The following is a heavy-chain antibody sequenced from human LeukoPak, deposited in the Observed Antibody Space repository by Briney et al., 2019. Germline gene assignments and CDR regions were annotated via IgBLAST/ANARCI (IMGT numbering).Heavy chain of an antibody. Sequence: ASVKVSCRASGYTFTGYYIHWVRQAPGQGLEWMGWINPNSGDTYYAQMFQGRVTMTWDTSISTGYMELRSLRPDDTAVYYCARDGERRTPAAAGNGEVDYWGQGTLVTVSS. V-gene: IGHV1-2*02. CDR2: INPNSGDT. CDR1: GYTFTGYY. CDR3: ARDGERRTPAAAGNGEVDY. D-gene: IGHD6-13*01. J-gene: IGHJ4*02.